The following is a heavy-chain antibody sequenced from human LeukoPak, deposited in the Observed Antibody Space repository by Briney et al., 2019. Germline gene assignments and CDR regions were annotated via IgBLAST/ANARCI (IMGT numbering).Heavy chain of an antibody. CDR1: GGTFSSYT. Sequence: GASVKVSCKASGGTFSSYTISWVRQAPGQGLEWMGRIIPILGIANYAQKFQGRVTITADKSTSTAYMELSSLRSEDKAVYYCARDLPYDSSGYSAAFDIWGQGTMVTVSS. CDR2: IIPILGIA. J-gene: IGHJ3*02. V-gene: IGHV1-69*04. CDR3: ARDLPYDSSGYSAAFDI. D-gene: IGHD3-22*01.